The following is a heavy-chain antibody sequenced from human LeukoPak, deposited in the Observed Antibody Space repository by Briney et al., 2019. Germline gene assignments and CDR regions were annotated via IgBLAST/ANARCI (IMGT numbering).Heavy chain of an antibody. Sequence: GGSLRLSCAASGFTFSDYYMSWIRQAPGKGLEWVSAISGSGGSTYYADSVKGRFTISRDNSKNTLYLQMNSLRAEDTAVYYCAKSKIAAAVMIWGQGTMVTVSS. CDR2: ISGSGGST. CDR1: GFTFSDYY. V-gene: IGHV3-23*01. D-gene: IGHD6-13*01. CDR3: AKSKIAAAVMI. J-gene: IGHJ3*02.